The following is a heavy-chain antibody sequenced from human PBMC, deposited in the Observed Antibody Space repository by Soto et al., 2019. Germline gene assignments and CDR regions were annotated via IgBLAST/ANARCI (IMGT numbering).Heavy chain of an antibody. CDR3: ARAMDRVVVVPAAAYYYYGMDV. J-gene: IGHJ6*02. CDR2: TYYRSKWYN. D-gene: IGHD2-2*01. V-gene: IGHV6-1*01. Sequence: SQTLSLTFAISGDSVSSNSAAWNWIRQSPSRGLEWLGRTYYRSKWYNDYAVSVKSRITINPDTSKNQFSLQLNSVTPEDTAVYYCARAMDRVVVVPAAAYYYYGMDVWGQGTTVTV. CDR1: GDSVSSNSAA.